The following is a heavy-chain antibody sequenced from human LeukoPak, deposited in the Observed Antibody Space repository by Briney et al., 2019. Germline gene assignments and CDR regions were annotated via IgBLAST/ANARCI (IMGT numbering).Heavy chain of an antibody. D-gene: IGHD6-19*01. CDR1: GGSFSGYY. CDR3: ARGETDRYSSGWYFDY. Sequence: PSETLSLTCAVYGGSFSGYYWSWIRQPPGKGLEWIGEINHSGSTNYNPSLKSRVTISVDTSKNQFSLKLSSVTAADTAVYYCARGETDRYSSGWYFDYWGQGTLVTVSS. CDR2: INHSGST. J-gene: IGHJ4*02. V-gene: IGHV4-34*01.